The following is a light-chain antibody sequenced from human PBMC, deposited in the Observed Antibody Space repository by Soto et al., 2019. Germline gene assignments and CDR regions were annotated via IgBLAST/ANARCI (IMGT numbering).Light chain of an antibody. Sequence: QSVLTQPASVSGSPGQSITISCAGTSSDIGDYNYVSWYQHHPGKAPKVMIYEVSNRPSGVSNRFSGSKSGNTASLTISGLQAEDEADYYCSSFTISSTLDVFGSGTKVTVL. CDR1: SSDIGDYNY. CDR3: SSFTISSTLDV. CDR2: EVS. J-gene: IGLJ1*01. V-gene: IGLV2-14*01.